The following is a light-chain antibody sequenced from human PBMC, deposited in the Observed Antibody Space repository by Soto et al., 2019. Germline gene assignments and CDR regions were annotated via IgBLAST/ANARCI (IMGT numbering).Light chain of an antibody. Sequence: QSVLTQPPSVSGAPGQRVTISCTGSSSNFGAGNDVQWYQHLPETAPKLLIFGNNNRPSGVPDRFSGSKSGTSASLAISGLPAADEAEYYCQSYASSRRAYVFGPGTKLTVL. J-gene: IGLJ1*01. CDR2: GNN. CDR3: QSYASSRRAYV. CDR1: SSNFGAGND. V-gene: IGLV1-40*01.